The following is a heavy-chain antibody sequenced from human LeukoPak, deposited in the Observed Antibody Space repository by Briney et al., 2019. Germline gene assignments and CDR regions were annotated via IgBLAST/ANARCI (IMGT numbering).Heavy chain of an antibody. CDR1: GTFVSGVC. D-gene: IGHD5-24*01. J-gene: IGHJ4*02. V-gene: IGHV4-4*09. Sequence: SETLSLTCTVSGTFVSGVCWTWIRQPPRPGLEWIGFIYSTGTTSYNSSLQSRVTISVDTTKNQFSLKLKSVIAADTAIYYCGGRWRGTIDYWGQGTLVAVSS. CDR2: IYSTGTT. CDR3: GGRWRGTIDY.